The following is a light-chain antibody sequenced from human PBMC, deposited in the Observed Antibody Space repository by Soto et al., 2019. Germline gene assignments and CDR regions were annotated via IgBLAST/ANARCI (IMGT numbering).Light chain of an antibody. J-gene: IGLJ2*01. Sequence: QPVLTQPPSASGSPGQSVTISCTGTSSDVGGYNYVSWYQQYPGKAPKLMIYEVSKRPSGVPDRFSGSKSGNTASLTVSGLQAEDEADYYCSSYAGSNNVFGGGTKLTVL. CDR1: SSDVGGYNY. CDR2: EVS. CDR3: SSYAGSNNV. V-gene: IGLV2-8*01.